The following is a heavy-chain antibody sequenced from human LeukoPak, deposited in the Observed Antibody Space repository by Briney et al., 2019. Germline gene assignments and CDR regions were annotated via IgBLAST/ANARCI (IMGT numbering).Heavy chain of an antibody. D-gene: IGHD1-26*01. J-gene: IGHJ4*02. CDR3: ARATSGSYFH. Sequence: ASVTVSCKASGYTFTRYVINWVRPATGQGLEWMGWMNPNSGNTGYAQKFQGRVTMTRNTSISTAYMELSSLRSEDTAVYYCARATSGSYFHWGQGTLVTVSS. CDR1: GYTFTRYV. CDR2: MNPNSGNT. V-gene: IGHV1-8*01.